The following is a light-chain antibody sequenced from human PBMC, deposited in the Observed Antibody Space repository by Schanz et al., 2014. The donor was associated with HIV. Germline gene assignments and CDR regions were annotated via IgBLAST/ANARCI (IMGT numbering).Light chain of an antibody. J-gene: IGLJ1*01. Sequence: QSALTQPASVSGSPGQSITISCTGTSSDVGGYNYLSWYQQHPGKAPKLMIYDVSNRPSGVSNRFSGSKSGNTASLTISGLQAEDEADYYCSSYTVISTGVFGTGTKLTVL. CDR2: DVS. CDR1: SSDVGGYNY. V-gene: IGLV2-14*01. CDR3: SSYTVISTGV.